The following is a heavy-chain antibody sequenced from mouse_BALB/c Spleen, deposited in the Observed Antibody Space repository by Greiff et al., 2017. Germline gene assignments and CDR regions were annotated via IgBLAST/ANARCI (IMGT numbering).Heavy chain of an antibody. J-gene: IGHJ3*01. Sequence: QVQLQQSGAELLKPGASVKLSCKASGYTFTSYYMYWVKQRPGQGLEWIGEINPSNGGTNFNEKFKSKATLTVDKSSSTAYMHLSSLTSEDSAVYYCTRTDDGYYGFAYWGQGTLVTVSA. V-gene: IGHV1S81*02. CDR1: GYTFTSYY. CDR2: INPSNGGT. CDR3: TRTDDGYYGFAY. D-gene: IGHD2-3*01.